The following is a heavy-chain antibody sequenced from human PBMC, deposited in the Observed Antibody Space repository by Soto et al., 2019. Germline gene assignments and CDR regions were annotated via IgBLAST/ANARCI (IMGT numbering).Heavy chain of an antibody. J-gene: IGHJ4*02. Sequence: PSETLSLTCTVSGGSMRNYFWTWIRQPPGKGLEWIGYIHYSGTTSFFPSYNPSLRSRVTISEDTSKNQFSLKWLSVTKADTAGDCWAAGEDSRRKLAPYYLDFGGQGTLVTVSS. CDR1: GGSMRNYF. V-gene: IGHV4-59*01. CDR2: IHYSGTT. CDR3: AAGEDSRRKLAPYYLDF. D-gene: IGHD6-13*01.